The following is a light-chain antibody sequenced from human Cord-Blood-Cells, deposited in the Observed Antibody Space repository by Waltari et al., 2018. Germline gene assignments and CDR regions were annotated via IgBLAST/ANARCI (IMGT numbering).Light chain of an antibody. J-gene: IGLJ3*02. Sequence: QTLLPQPPSASGPPGRGVTISSSGSSSHIQSDTVTWSQQLPGTTPQLRIYSTKQRPSGVPDRCSGSKSGTSASMANSGLQSEDEADYYLAAWYESLNGHWVFGGGTKLTVV. V-gene: IGLV1-44*01. CDR2: STK. CDR3: AAWYESLNGHWV. CDR1: SSHIQSDT.